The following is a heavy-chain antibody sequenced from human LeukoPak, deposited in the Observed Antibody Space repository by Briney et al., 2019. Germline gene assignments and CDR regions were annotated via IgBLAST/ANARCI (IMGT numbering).Heavy chain of an antibody. CDR3: ARVGVDDSGNIIKYFFDY. CDR2: IYYSGST. V-gene: IGHV4-59*01. Sequence: SETLSLTCTASGGSISSYYWSWIRQPPGKGLEWIGYIYYSGSTNYNPSLKSRVIISVDTSKNQFSLKLSPVTAADTAVYYCARVGVDDSGNIIKYFFDYWGQGTLVTVSS. CDR1: GGSISSYY. D-gene: IGHD4-23*01. J-gene: IGHJ4*02.